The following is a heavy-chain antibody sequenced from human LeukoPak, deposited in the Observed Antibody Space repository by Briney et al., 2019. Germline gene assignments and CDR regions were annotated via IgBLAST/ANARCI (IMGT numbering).Heavy chain of an antibody. V-gene: IGHV4-59*08. CDR2: LHYGGST. CDR3: ASRPLSSTTDLYFDH. Sequence: PSETLSLTCAVSGDSISNYYWSWIRQPPGKGLEWLVYLHYGGSTNYNPSLKSRVTVSVDTSKNQFSLKLNSVTAADTAVYYCASRPLSSTTDLYFDHWGQGTLVTVSS. J-gene: IGHJ4*02. CDR1: GDSISNYY. D-gene: IGHD1-1*01.